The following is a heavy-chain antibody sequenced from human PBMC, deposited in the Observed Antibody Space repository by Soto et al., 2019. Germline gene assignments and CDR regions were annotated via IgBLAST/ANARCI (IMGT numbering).Heavy chain of an antibody. CDR3: ARDVRGSGSQGY. CDR2: INHSGST. J-gene: IGHJ4*02. V-gene: IGHV4-34*01. D-gene: IGHD3-10*01. Sequence: QVQLQQWGAGLLKPSETLSLTYAVYGGSFSGYYWSWIRQPPGKGLEWIGEINHSGSTNYNPSLKSRVTISVDTSKNQFSLKLSSVTAADTAVYYCARDVRGSGSQGYWGQGTLVTVSS. CDR1: GGSFSGYY.